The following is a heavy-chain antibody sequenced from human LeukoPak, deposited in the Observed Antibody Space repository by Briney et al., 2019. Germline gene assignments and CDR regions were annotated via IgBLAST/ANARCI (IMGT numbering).Heavy chain of an antibody. V-gene: IGHV1-69*06. CDR1: GGTFSSYA. CDR3: ARKYGDSHDAFDI. CDR2: IIPIFGTA. D-gene: IGHD4-17*01. J-gene: IGHJ3*02. Sequence: SVKVSCKASGGTFSSYAISWVRQAPGQGLEWMGGIIPIFGTANYAQKFQGRVTISADKSTSTAYMELSSLRSEDTAVYYCARKYGDSHDAFDIWGQGTMVTVSS.